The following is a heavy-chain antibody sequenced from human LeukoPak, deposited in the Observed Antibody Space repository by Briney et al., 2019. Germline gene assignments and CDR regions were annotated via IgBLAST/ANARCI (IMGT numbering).Heavy chain of an antibody. D-gene: IGHD3-16*01. V-gene: IGHV4-39*01. J-gene: IGHJ4*02. CDR2: IYYSGST. Sequence: PSETLSLTCTVSGSSISSGGYYWGWIRQPPGKGLEWIGSIYYSGSTYYNPSLKSRVPISVDTSKNQFSLKLSSVTAADTAVYYCASPGGGPTDYWGQGTRVTVP. CDR3: ASPGGGPTDY. CDR1: GSSISSGGYY.